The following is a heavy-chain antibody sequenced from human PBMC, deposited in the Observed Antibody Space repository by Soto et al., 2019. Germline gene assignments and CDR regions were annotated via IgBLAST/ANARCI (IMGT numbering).Heavy chain of an antibody. J-gene: IGHJ6*02. CDR3: AIAWSWSYPTLSVMYD. CDR1: GYSFTSYW. V-gene: IGHV5-51*01. Sequence: GESLKISCKGSGYSFTSYWIGWVRQMPGKGLEWMGIIYPGDSDTRYSPSFQGQPTTSADQPISTAYLQWSSLKASDTAMYYCAIAWSWSYPTLSVMYDWGQRNTVIGSS. D-gene: IGHD3-10*01. CDR2: IYPGDSDT.